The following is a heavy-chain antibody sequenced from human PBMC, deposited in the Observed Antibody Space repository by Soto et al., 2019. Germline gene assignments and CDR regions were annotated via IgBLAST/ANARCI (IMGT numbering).Heavy chain of an antibody. CDR2: ISYDGSNK. V-gene: IGHV3-30-3*01. Sequence: QVQLVESGGGVVQPGRSLRLSCAASGFTFSSYAMHWVRQAPGKGLEWVAVISYDGSNKYYADSVKGRFTISRDNSKNTLYLQMNSLRAEDTAVYYCARDRGKTTVVTLDYWGQGTLVTVSS. J-gene: IGHJ4*02. CDR3: ARDRGKTTVVTLDY. CDR1: GFTFSSYA. D-gene: IGHD4-17*01.